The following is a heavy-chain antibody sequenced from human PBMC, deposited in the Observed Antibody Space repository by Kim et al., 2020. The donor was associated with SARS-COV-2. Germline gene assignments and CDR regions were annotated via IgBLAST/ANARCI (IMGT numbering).Heavy chain of an antibody. CDR1: GFTFDDYT. CDR2: ISWDGGST. D-gene: IGHD6-13*01. CDR3: AKDMGQQPYYYGMDV. Sequence: GGSLRLSCAASGFTFDDYTMHWVRQAPGKGLEWVSLISWDGGSTYYADSVKGRFTISRDNSKNSLYLQMNSLRTEDTALYYCAKDMGQQPYYYGMDVWGQGTTVTVSS. V-gene: IGHV3-43*01. J-gene: IGHJ6*02.